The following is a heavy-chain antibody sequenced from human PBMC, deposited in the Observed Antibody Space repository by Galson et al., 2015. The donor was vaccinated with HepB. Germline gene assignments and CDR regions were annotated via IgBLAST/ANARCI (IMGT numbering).Heavy chain of an antibody. D-gene: IGHD4-17*01. CDR3: ARDSVGRDYGHDY. CDR2: IYYSGST. V-gene: IGHV4-59*01. CDR1: GGSISSYY. Sequence: LSLTCTVSGGSISSYYWSWIRQPPGKGLEWIGYIYYSGSTSYNPSLKSRVTISVDTSKNQFSLKLSSVTAADTAVYYCARDSVGRDYGHDYWGQGTLVTVSS. J-gene: IGHJ4*02.